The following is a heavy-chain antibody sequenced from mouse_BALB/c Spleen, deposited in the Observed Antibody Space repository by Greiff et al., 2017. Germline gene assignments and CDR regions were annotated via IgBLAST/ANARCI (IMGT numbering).Heavy chain of an antibody. CDR1: GYSITSDYA. V-gene: IGHV3-2*02. J-gene: IGHJ2*01. CDR3: ARWGYDYDGENFDY. Sequence: DVQLQESGPGLVKPSQSLSLTCTVTGYSITSDYAWNWIRQFPGNKLEWMGYISYSGSTSYNPSLKSRISITRDTSKNQFFLQLNSVTTEDTATYYCARWGYDYDGENFDYWGQGTTLTVSS. D-gene: IGHD2-4*01. CDR2: ISYSGST.